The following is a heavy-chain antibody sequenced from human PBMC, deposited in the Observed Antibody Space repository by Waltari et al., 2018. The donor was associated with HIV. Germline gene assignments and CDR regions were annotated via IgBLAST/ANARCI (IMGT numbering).Heavy chain of an antibody. Sequence: QVQLVQSGAEVKKPGSSVKVSCKASGGTFSSYAINWVRQAPGQGVEGMGALIPIFGTADYAQKFKGRVTMTADESTTTAYMELSSLRSDDTAVYYCARVSGSYLLYYYFDSWGQGTLVTVSS. J-gene: IGHJ4*02. CDR1: GGTFSSYA. V-gene: IGHV1-69*12. CDR3: ARVSGSYLLYYYFDS. D-gene: IGHD1-26*01. CDR2: LIPIFGTA.